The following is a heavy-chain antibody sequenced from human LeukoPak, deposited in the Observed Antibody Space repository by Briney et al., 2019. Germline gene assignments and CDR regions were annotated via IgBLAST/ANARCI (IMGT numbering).Heavy chain of an antibody. Sequence: QPGGSLRLSCAVSGFTFSSYWMSWVRQAPGKGLEWVANVKQDGSEKYYVDSVKGRFTISRDHAKNSLYLQMNSLRAEDTAVYYCARGYWQLGYWGQGTLVTVSS. V-gene: IGHV3-7*01. CDR2: VKQDGSEK. CDR3: ARGYWQLGY. J-gene: IGHJ4*02. CDR1: GFTFSSYW. D-gene: IGHD1-26*01.